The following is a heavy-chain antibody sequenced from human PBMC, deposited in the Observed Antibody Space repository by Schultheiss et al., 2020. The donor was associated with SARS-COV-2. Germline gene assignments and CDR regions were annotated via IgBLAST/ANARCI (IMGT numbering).Heavy chain of an antibody. V-gene: IGHV1-2*02. CDR3: ARDVTSVTTAKYDY. D-gene: IGHD4-17*01. CDR2: INPNSGDT. Sequence: ASVKVSCTASGYTFTNYYIHWVRQAPGQGLEWMGWINPNSGDTNYAQKFQVRVTMTRDTSIRTAYMELTRLRSDDTAVYYCARDVTSVTTAKYDYWGQGTLVTVSS. J-gene: IGHJ4*02. CDR1: GYTFTNYY.